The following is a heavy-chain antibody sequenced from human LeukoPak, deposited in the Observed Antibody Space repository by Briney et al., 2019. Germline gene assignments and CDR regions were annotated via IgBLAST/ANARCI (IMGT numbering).Heavy chain of an antibody. CDR1: GFPFTRFY. CDR3: ARDFRGNYSIDY. D-gene: IGHD1-26*01. V-gene: IGHV3-11*04. CDR2: IGLSGSPL. Sequence: PGGSLRLSCAVSGFPFTRFYMSWIRQAPGKGLEWISYIGLSGSPLDYADSVRGRFTISRDNAKNSLYLQMSSLRDEDTAVYYCARDFRGNYSIDYWGQGTLVTVSS. J-gene: IGHJ4*02.